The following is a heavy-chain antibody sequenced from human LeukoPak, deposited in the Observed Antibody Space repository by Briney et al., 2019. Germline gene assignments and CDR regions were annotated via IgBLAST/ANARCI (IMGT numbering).Heavy chain of an antibody. CDR2: INHSGST. CDR3: ARGPRTQWRGTHYYYYYYMDV. Sequence: SETLSLTCAVYGGSFSGYYWSWIRQPPGKGLEWIGEINHSGSTNYNPSLKSRVTISVDTSKNQFSLKLSSVTAADTAVYYCARGPRTQWRGTHYYYYYYMDVWDKGTTVTVSS. J-gene: IGHJ6*03. CDR1: GGSFSGYY. D-gene: IGHD1-14*01. V-gene: IGHV4-34*01.